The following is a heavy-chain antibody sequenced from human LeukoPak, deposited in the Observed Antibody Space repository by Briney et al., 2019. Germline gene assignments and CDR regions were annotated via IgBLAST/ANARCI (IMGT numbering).Heavy chain of an antibody. CDR1: GFTFSSYG. J-gene: IGHJ3*02. CDR2: IRYDGSNK. V-gene: IGHV3-30*02. Sequence: PGGSLRLSCAASGFTFSSYGMHWVRQAPGKGLEWVAFIRYDGSNKYYADSVKGRFTISRDNSKNTLYLHVNSLRPEDTAVYYCARSHFKVKGAFDIWGQGTMVTVSS. CDR3: ARSHFKVKGAFDI. D-gene: IGHD4-11*01.